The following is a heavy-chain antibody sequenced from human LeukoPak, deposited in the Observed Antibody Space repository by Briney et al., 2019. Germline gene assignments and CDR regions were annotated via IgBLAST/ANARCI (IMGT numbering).Heavy chain of an antibody. Sequence: SETLSLTCTVSGGSITSGSYYWSWIRQPAGKGLEWIGRIYTYESPNYNPSLKSRVTISVDTSKNQFSLKLTSVTAADTAVYFCARAPGGRRAYYMDVWGKGTTVTISS. V-gene: IGHV4-61*02. CDR3: ARAPGGRRAYYMDV. CDR1: GGSITSGSYY. D-gene: IGHD3-16*01. J-gene: IGHJ6*03. CDR2: IYTYESP.